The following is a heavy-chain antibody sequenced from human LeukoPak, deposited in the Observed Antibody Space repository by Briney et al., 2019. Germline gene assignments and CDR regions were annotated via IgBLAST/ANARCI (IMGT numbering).Heavy chain of an antibody. V-gene: IGHV4-38-2*02. CDR1: GYSISSGYY. D-gene: IGHD3-10*01. CDR2: IYHSGST. CDR3: ARVTHPYGSGYYPY. J-gene: IGHJ4*02. Sequence: SETLSLTCTVSGYSISSGYYWGWIRQPPGKGLEWIGNIYHSGSTYYNPSLKSRVTISVDTSKNQFSLKLSSVTAADTAVYYCARVTHPYGSGYYPYWGQGTLVTVSS.